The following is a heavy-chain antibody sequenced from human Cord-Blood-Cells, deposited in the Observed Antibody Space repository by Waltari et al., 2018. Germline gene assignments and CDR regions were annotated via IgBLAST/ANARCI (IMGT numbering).Heavy chain of an antibody. CDR2: FIPIFGTA. Sequence: QVQLVQSGAEVKKPGSSVKVSCKASGGTFSSYAISWVRQAPGQGLEWMGGFIPIFGTANYAQKFQGRVTITADKSTSTAYMELSSLRSEDTAVYYCARSPLYSSSWYWYFDLWGRGTLVTVSS. D-gene: IGHD6-13*01. CDR1: GGTFSSYA. J-gene: IGHJ2*01. CDR3: ARSPLYSSSWYWYFDL. V-gene: IGHV1-69*06.